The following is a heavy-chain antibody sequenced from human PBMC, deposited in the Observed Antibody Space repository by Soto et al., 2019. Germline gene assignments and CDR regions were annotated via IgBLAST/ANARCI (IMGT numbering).Heavy chain of an antibody. Sequence: QVQLVQSGAEVKKPGSSVKVSCKASGGTFSSYAISWVRQAPGQGLEWMGGIIPIFGTANYAQKFQGRVTITADDSTSTAYRELSSLRSEDTAVYYWARARHYYGMDVWGQGTTVTVSS. J-gene: IGHJ6*02. CDR2: IIPIFGTA. CDR3: ARARHYYGMDV. V-gene: IGHV1-69*12. CDR1: GGTFSSYA.